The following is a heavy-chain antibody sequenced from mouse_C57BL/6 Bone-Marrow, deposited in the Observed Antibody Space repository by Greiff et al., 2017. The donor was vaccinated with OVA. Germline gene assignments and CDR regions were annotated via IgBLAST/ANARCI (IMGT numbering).Heavy chain of an antibody. D-gene: IGHD2-5*01. Sequence: DVMLVESGGGLVQPGGSMKLSCVASGFTFSNYWMNWVRQSPEKGLEWVAQIRLKSDNYATHYAESGKGRFTISRDDSKSSVYLQMNNLRAEDTGIYYCTPYSKTMDYWGQGTSVTVSS. V-gene: IGHV6-3*01. CDR1: GFTFSNYW. CDR2: IRLKSDNYAT. CDR3: TPYSKTMDY. J-gene: IGHJ4*01.